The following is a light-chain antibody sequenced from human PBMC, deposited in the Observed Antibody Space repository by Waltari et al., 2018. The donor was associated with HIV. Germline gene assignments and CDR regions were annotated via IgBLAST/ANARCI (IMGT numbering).Light chain of an antibody. Sequence: QSVLTQPPSVSGAPGQRVTIPCTGSNSTIGAGYDVHWYQQLPGTVPKPLTYGNSNRPSGVPDRFSGSKSGTSASLAITGLQAEDEADYYCQSYDSSLSGSRVFGGGTKLTVL. CDR3: QSYDSSLSGSRV. CDR1: NSTIGAGYD. CDR2: GNS. J-gene: IGLJ3*02. V-gene: IGLV1-40*01.